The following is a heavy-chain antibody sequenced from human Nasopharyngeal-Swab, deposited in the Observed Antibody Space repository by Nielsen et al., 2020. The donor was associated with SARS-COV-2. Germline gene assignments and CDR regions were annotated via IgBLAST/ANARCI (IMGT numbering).Heavy chain of an antibody. CDR2: IAHDASNE. Sequence: LSLPCAASGFTFSRFGMHWVRQAPGKGLEWVAFIAHDASNEYYGDSVKGRFSISRDSSKNTLYLQMDSLRGEDTAVYYCARDAPAHYGAFYWGRGTLVTVSS. J-gene: IGHJ4*02. CDR1: GFTFSRFG. V-gene: IGHV3-30*03. D-gene: IGHD4-17*01. CDR3: ARDAPAHYGAFY.